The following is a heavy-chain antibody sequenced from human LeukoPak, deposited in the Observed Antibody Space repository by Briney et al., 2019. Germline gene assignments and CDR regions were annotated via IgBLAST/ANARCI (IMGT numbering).Heavy chain of an antibody. J-gene: IGHJ6*02. CDR2: ISYDGSNK. CDR3: AKASYREYCSSTSCPRGYYYCGMDV. V-gene: IGHV3-30*18. D-gene: IGHD2-2*01. Sequence: PGGSLRLSCAASGFTFSSYGMHWVRQAPGKGLEWVAVISYDGSNKYYADSVKGRFTISRDNSKNTLYLQMNSLRAEDTAVYYCAKASYREYCSSTSCPRGYYYCGMDVWGQGTTVTVSS. CDR1: GFTFSSYG.